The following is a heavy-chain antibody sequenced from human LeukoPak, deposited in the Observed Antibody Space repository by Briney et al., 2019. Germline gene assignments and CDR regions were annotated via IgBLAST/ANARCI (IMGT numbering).Heavy chain of an antibody. V-gene: IGHV3-7*05. D-gene: IGHD6-13*01. CDR1: GFTFSTYW. CDR2: IKKDGTEK. J-gene: IGHJ4*02. CDR3: TRDVGAAGY. Sequence: GGSLRLSCAASGFTFSTYWMSWVRQAPGKGLEWVANIKKDGTEKYYVDSVKGRFTISRDNAKNSLYLQMNSLRAEDTAVYYCTRDVGAAGYWGQGTLVTVSS.